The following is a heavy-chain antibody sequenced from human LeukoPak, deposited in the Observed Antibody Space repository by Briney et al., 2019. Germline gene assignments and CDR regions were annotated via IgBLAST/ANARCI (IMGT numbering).Heavy chain of an antibody. D-gene: IGHD3-22*01. CDR1: GDPIRGCY. CDR2: VYDSGSI. Sequence: SETLTLTCTVSGDPIRGCYWSWMRQPPQKTLECIVHVYDSGSINYTPSLRGRVTISIATSKNQFSLKLTSVTTADTAVYYCTRGSDRFCYESSGYPLFDFWGQGTLVTVSS. CDR3: TRGSDRFCYESSGYPLFDF. J-gene: IGHJ4*02. V-gene: IGHV4-59*01.